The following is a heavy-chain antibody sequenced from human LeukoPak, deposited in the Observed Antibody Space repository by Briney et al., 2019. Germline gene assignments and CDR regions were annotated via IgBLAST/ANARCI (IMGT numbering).Heavy chain of an antibody. D-gene: IGHD3-9*01. CDR2: IYYSGST. V-gene: IGHV4-39*07. Sequence: SETLSLTCTVSGGSISTDNCYWGWIRQPPGKGLEWIGSIYYSGSTYYNPSLKSRVTISVDTSKNQFSLKLSSVTAADTAVYYCASIYDILTGYYPPYYGMDVWGQGTTVTVSS. CDR3: ASIYDILTGYYPPYYGMDV. J-gene: IGHJ6*02. CDR1: GGSISTDNCY.